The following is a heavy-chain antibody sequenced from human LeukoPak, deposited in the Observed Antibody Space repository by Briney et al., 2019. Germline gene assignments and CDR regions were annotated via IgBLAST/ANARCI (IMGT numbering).Heavy chain of an antibody. CDR2: IWYDGTKK. J-gene: IGHJ6*03. D-gene: IGHD3-3*01. CDR3: ARDNGVVHGVYYMDV. CDR1: GFTFTDHV. V-gene: IGHV3-33*01. Sequence: PGGSLRLSCAASGFTFTDHVMHWVRQAPGKGLEWVALIWYDGTKKYFADSVKGRFTISRDNSKNTLFLQMNSLRAEDTAVYYCARDNGVVHGVYYMDVWGKGTTVTVS.